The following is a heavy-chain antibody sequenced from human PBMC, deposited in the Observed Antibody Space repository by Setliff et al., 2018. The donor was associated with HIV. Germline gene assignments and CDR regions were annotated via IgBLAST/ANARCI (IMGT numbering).Heavy chain of an antibody. CDR2: IYYSGST. J-gene: IGHJ5*02. Sequence: PSETLSLTCTVSGDPISSSSYYWGWIRQPPEKGLEWIGTIYYSGSTYYNPSLKSRVTISVDTSKNQFSLKLNSVTAADTAVYYCARGLGGYCSSVSCYEADHWGQGTLVTVSS. CDR3: ARGLGGYCSSVSCYEADH. V-gene: IGHV4-39*01. CDR1: GDPISSSSYY. D-gene: IGHD2-2*01.